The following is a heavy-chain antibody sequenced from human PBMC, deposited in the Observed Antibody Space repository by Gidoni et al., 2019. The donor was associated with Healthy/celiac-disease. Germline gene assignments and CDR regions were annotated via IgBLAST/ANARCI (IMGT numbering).Heavy chain of an antibody. V-gene: IGHV1-8*01. J-gene: IGHJ2*01. CDR3: ARATGTTVTMFRGGYFDL. D-gene: IGHD4-17*01. Sequence: GGNTGYAQKLQGRVTMTRNTSISTAYMELSSLRSEDTAVYYCARATGTTVTMFRGGYFDLWGRGTLVTVSS. CDR2: GGNT.